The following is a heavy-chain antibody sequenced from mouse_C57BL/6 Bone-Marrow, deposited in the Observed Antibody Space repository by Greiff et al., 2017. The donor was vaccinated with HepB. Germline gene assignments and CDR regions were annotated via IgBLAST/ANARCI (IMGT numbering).Heavy chain of an antibody. V-gene: IGHV5-17*01. D-gene: IGHD2-5*01. CDR3: ASLYYSNWYFDV. CDR2: ISSGSSTI. J-gene: IGHJ1*03. Sequence: EVMLVESGGGLVKPGGSLKLSCAASGFTFSDYGIHWVRQAPEKGLEWVAYISSGSSTIYYADTVKGRFTISRDNAKNTLFLQMTSLRSEDTAMYYCASLYYSNWYFDVWGTGTTVTVAS. CDR1: GFTFSDYG.